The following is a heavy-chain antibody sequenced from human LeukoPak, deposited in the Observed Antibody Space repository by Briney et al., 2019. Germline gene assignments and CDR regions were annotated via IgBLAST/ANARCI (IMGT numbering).Heavy chain of an antibody. V-gene: IGHV3-48*01. CDR3: ARPTTSGWYPH. D-gene: IGHD6-19*01. Sequence: GGSLRLSCAASGFTFSDYDMNWIRQAPGTGLEWVSYITGSSSSKYYADSVKGRFTISRDNAKNSLNLQMNSLRAEDTAVYYCARPTTSGWYPHWGQGTMVTVSS. CDR2: ITGSSSSK. J-gene: IGHJ3*01. CDR1: GFTFSDYD.